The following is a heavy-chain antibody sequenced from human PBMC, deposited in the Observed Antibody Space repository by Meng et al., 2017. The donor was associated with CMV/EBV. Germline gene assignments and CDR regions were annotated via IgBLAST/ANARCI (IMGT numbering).Heavy chain of an antibody. V-gene: IGHV5-51*01. J-gene: IGHJ4*02. Sequence: KVSCKGSGYSFTSYWIGWVRQMPGKGLEWMGIIYPGDSDTRYSPSFQGQVTISADKSISTAYLQWSSLKASDTAMYYCATAPIEMATNGGFIDYWGQGTLVTVSS. CDR1: GYSFTSYW. CDR2: IYPGDSDT. CDR3: ATAPIEMATNGGFIDY. D-gene: IGHD5-24*01.